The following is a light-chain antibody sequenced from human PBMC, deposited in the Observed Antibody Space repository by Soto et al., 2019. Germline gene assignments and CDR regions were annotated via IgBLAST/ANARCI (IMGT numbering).Light chain of an antibody. Sequence: QSALTQPASVSGSRGQSITISCTGTSSDVGGYNYVSWYQQHPGKAPKLMNYDVSNRPSGVSNRFSGSKSGNTASLTISGLQAEDEADYYCSSYTSSNTYVFGTGTKLTVL. CDR3: SSYTSSNTYV. CDR1: SSDVGGYNY. V-gene: IGLV2-14*01. J-gene: IGLJ1*01. CDR2: DVS.